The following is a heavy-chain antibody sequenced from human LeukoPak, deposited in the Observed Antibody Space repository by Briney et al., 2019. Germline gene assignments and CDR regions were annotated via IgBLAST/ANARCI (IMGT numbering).Heavy chain of an antibody. CDR3: ARDQIAAAGTVEFDY. Sequence: ASVKVSCKASGGTFSSYAISWVRQAPGQGLEWMGRIIPILGIANYAQKFQGRVTITADESTSTAYMELSSLRSEDTAVYYCARDQIAAAGTVEFDYWGQGTLVTVSS. CDR2: IIPILGIA. V-gene: IGHV1-69*04. J-gene: IGHJ4*02. CDR1: GGTFSSYA. D-gene: IGHD6-13*01.